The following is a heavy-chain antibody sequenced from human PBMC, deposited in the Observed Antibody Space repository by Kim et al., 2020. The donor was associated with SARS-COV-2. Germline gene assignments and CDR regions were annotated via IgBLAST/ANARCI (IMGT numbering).Heavy chain of an antibody. CDR2: IYYSGST. V-gene: IGHV4-61*01. CDR3: ARIDTAMDYYGMDV. CDR1: GGSVSSGSYY. J-gene: IGHJ6*02. D-gene: IGHD5-18*01. Sequence: SETLSLTWTVSGGSVSSGSYYWSWIRQPPGKGLEWIGYIYYSGSTNYNPSLKSRVTISVDTSKNQFSLKLSSVTAADTAVYYCARIDTAMDYYGMDVWGQGTTVTVSS.